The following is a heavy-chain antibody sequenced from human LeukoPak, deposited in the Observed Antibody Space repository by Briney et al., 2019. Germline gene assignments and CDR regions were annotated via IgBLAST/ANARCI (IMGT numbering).Heavy chain of an antibody. CDR3: ARDPYYYDSSGGPAFDY. CDR2: INQDGSEK. CDR1: GFTFRSYW. V-gene: IGHV3-7*01. D-gene: IGHD3-22*01. Sequence: PGGSLRLSCAASGFTFRSYWMSWVRHAPGKGLEWVAHINQDGSEKYYVDSVKGRFTISRDNAKNSLYLQMNSLRAEDTAVYYCARDPYYYDSSGGPAFDYWGQGTLVTVSS. J-gene: IGHJ4*02.